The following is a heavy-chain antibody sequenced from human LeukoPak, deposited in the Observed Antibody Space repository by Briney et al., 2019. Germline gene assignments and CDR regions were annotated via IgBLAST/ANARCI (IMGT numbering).Heavy chain of an antibody. CDR1: GFTFSSFW. J-gene: IGHJ4*02. CDR3: SRITTNGYFEY. Sequence: GGSLRLSCAASGFTFSSFWMGWVRQAPGKGLEWVASIRWDDERHHVDSVTGRFSVSRDNAKNSLYLQMNSLRAEDTAVYFCSRITTNGYFEYWGQGALVTVSS. CDR2: IRWDDER. V-gene: IGHV3-7*01. D-gene: IGHD1-1*01.